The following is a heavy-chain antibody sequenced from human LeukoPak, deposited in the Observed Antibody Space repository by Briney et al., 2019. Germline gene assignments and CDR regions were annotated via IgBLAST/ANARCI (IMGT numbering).Heavy chain of an antibody. CDR3: ARDIVYLIDEDYG. Sequence: SETLSLTCSVSGSSFNTYYWSWIRQPAGKALEWIVRIHTSGSADYSPSLQSRVTISVDMSKKEFSLKLTSVTAADTAVYYCARDIVYLIDEDYGWGQGILVTVSS. D-gene: IGHD4-17*01. J-gene: IGHJ4*02. CDR1: GSSFNTYY. V-gene: IGHV4-4*07. CDR2: IHTSGSA.